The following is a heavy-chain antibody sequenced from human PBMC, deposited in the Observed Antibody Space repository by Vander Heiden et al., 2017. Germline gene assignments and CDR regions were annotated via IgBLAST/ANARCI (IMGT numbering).Heavy chain of an antibody. CDR3: ARGSRSSFDY. CDR2: TYYTSKWYN. CDR1: GDSVSSNGVA. V-gene: IGHV6-1*01. J-gene: IGHJ4*02. D-gene: IGHD6-19*01. Sequence: QVQLQQSGPGLVKPSQTLSVTCAISGDSVSSNGVAWNWIRQSPSRGLEWLGRTYYTSKWYNDYAASVKSRIIINPDTSKNQFSLQLNSVTPEDTAVYYCARGSRSSFDYWGQGILVTVSS.